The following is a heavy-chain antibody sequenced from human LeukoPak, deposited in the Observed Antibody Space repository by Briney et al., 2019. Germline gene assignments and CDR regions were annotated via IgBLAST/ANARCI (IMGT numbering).Heavy chain of an antibody. Sequence: HPGGSLRLSCAASGFTFSSYAMHWVRQAPGKGLEWVALIWYDGGNKYYADSVKGRFTISRDNLKNTLYLQMNSLRAEDTAVYYCARGPVVASWPGDLDLWGRGTLLTVSS. CDR2: IWYDGGNK. D-gene: IGHD2-2*01. J-gene: IGHJ2*01. CDR1: GFTFSSYA. CDR3: ARGPVVASWPGDLDL. V-gene: IGHV3-30*07.